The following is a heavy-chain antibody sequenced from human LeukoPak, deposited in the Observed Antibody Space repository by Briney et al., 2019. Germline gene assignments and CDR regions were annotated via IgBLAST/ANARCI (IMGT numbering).Heavy chain of an antibody. CDR1: GGTFSSYA. Sequence: SVKVSCKASGGTFSSYAISWVRQAPGHGLEWMGGIIPIFATATYAQKFQGRVTITADDSTSTAYMELRSLRSDDTAVYYCTRGEDYVVEVTATTWTLFDYWGQGTLVTVSS. D-gene: IGHD2-15*01. V-gene: IGHV1-69*13. CDR2: IIPIFATA. CDR3: TRGEDYVVEVTATTWTLFDY. J-gene: IGHJ4*02.